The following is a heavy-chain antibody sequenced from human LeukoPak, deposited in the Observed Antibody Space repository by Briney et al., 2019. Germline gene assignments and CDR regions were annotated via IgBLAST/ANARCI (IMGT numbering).Heavy chain of an antibody. V-gene: IGHV4-59*01. CDR2: IYYSGST. J-gene: IGHJ6*03. D-gene: IGHD1-26*01. Sequence: SETLSLTCTVSGGSISSYYWSWIRQPPGKGLEWIGYIYYSGSTNYNPSLKSRVTISVDTSKNQFSLKLSSVTAADTAVYYCARSGSGSRWRVYYYYYMDVWGKGTTVTVSS. CDR1: GGSISSYY. CDR3: ARSGSGSRWRVYYYYYMDV.